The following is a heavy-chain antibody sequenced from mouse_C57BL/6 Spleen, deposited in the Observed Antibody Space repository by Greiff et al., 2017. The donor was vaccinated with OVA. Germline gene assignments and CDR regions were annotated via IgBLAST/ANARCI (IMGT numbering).Heavy chain of an antibody. Sequence: EVLLVESEGGLVQPGSSMKLSCTASGFTFSDYYMAWVRQVPEKGLEWVANINHDGSCTYYMDSLNSRFIFSRDNAKNILYLQMSSLKSEDTATYYCARGGDYYGSRSFAYWGQGTLFTVSA. V-gene: IGHV5-16*01. CDR3: ARGGDYYGSRSFAY. J-gene: IGHJ3*01. CDR2: INHDGSCT. CDR1: GFTFSDYY. D-gene: IGHD1-1*01.